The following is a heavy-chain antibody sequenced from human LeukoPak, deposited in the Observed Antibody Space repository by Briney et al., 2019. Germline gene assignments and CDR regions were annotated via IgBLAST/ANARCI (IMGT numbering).Heavy chain of an antibody. Sequence: SETLSLTCTVSGAFISSGIFYWSWIRQPPGKGLEWIGEINHSGSTNYNPSLKSRVTISVDTSKNQFSLKLSSVTAADTAVYYCARVRAGAKGSFDYWGQGTLVTVSS. J-gene: IGHJ4*02. V-gene: IGHV4-61*01. CDR1: GAFISSGIFY. D-gene: IGHD3-10*01. CDR2: INHSGST. CDR3: ARVRAGAKGSFDY.